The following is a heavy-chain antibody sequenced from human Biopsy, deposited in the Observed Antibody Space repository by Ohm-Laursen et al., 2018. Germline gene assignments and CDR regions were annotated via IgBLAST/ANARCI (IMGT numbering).Heavy chain of an antibody. CDR3: ARLGSGDYFPTFFDF. CDR1: GGSISSYQ. Sequence: GTLSLTCTVSGGSISSYQWTWIRQPPGKGLEWIGYLYNTGGTNYNPSLKSRVTISVGTSKDQFSLKLSSVTAADTAVYYCARLGSGDYFPTFFDFWGQGALVTVSS. D-gene: IGHD5-12*01. J-gene: IGHJ4*02. CDR2: LYNTGGT. V-gene: IGHV4-59*12.